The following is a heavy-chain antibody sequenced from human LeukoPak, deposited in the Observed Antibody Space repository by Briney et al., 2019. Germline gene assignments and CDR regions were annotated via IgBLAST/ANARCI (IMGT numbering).Heavy chain of an antibody. Sequence: PSETLSLTCTVSGGSVSSGSYYWSWIRQPPGKGLEWIGEINHSGSTNYNPSLKSRVTISVDTSKNQFSLKLSSVTAADTAVYYCARGWPPWLPFDYWGQGTLVTVSS. J-gene: IGHJ4*02. CDR3: ARGWPPWLPFDY. CDR1: GGSVSSGSYY. CDR2: INHSGST. D-gene: IGHD6-19*01. V-gene: IGHV4-39*07.